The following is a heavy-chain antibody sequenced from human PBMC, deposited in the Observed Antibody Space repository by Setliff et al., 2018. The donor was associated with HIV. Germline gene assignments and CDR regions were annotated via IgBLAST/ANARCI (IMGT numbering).Heavy chain of an antibody. CDR2: IIPIFGTP. CDR3: ARAADYDFWSGYSSGWFDP. V-gene: IGHV1-69*05. J-gene: IGHJ5*02. Sequence: GASVKVSCKASGGTFSSFAISWVRQAPGQGLEWLGRIIPIFGTPNYAQRFQGRVTITRDTSASTAYMELSSLRSEDTAVYYCARAADYDFWSGYSSGWFDPWGQGTLVTVSS. D-gene: IGHD3-3*01. CDR1: GGTFSSFA.